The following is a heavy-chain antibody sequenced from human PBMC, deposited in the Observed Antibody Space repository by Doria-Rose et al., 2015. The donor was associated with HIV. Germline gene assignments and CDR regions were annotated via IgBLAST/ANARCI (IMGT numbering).Heavy chain of an antibody. V-gene: IGHV4-31*03. D-gene: IGHD3-3*01. CDR3: ARMGSYRELDY. Sequence: QVQLQESGPGLAKPSETLSLTCSVSGASVSSRGYYWNWIRQVPGKGLESLGYTYYTGTSDYSPSLKSRLNMAVDTSKNQFSLKLSFVTVADTAVYYCARMGSYRELDYWGQGALVIVSA. CDR2: TYYTGTS. J-gene: IGHJ4*02. CDR1: GASVSSRGYY.